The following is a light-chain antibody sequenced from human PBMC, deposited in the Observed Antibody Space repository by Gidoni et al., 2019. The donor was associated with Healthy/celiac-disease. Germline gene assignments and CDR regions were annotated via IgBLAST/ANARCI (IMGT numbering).Light chain of an antibody. Sequence: QAVLTQPSSLAASPGAAASLTCTLRSGIIVGTYSLYWYQQKPGSPPQYLLRYKSDSDKQQGAGVPSHFSGSKDASANAGILLFSGLQSEDEADYYCMIGHSSASVFGGGTKLTVL. V-gene: IGLV5-45*03. CDR1: SGIIVGTYS. CDR3: MIGHSSASV. J-gene: IGLJ3*02. CDR2: YKSDSDK.